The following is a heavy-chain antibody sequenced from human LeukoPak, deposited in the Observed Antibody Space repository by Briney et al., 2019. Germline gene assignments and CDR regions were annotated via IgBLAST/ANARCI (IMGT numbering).Heavy chain of an antibody. Sequence: GGSLRLSXAASGFTFSSYSMNWVRQAPGKGLEWVSSISSSSSYIYYADSVKGRFTISRDNAKNSLYLQMNSLRAEDTAVYYCERESYSYPYYYYYYMDVWGKGTTVTVSS. CDR2: ISSSSSYI. CDR3: ERESYSYPYYYYYYMDV. CDR1: GFTFSSYS. J-gene: IGHJ6*03. V-gene: IGHV3-21*01. D-gene: IGHD5-18*01.